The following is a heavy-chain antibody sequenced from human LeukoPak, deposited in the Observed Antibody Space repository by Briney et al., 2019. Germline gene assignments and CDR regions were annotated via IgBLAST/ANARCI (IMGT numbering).Heavy chain of an antibody. CDR3: ARAKITMVRGVITFFDY. D-gene: IGHD3-10*01. CDR1: GGSISSYY. J-gene: IGHJ4*02. Sequence: LETLSLTCTVSGGSISSYYWSWIRQPPGKGLEWIGYIYYSGSTNYNPSLKSRVTISVDTSKNQFSLKLSSVTAADTAVYYCARAKITMVRGVITFFDYWGQGTLVTVSS. CDR2: IYYSGST. V-gene: IGHV4-59*01.